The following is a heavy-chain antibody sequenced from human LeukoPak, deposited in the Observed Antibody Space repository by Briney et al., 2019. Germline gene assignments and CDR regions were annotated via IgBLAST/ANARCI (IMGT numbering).Heavy chain of an antibody. CDR1: GYTFTGYY. D-gene: IGHD3-22*01. J-gene: IGHJ3*02. Sequence: ASVKVSCKASGYTFTGYYMHWVRQAPGQGLEWMGWINPNSGGTNYAQKFQGRVTMTRDTSISTAYMELSRLRSDDTAMYYCARHRLPRVYYDSSGYYHDASDIWGQGTMVTVSS. CDR2: INPNSGGT. CDR3: ARHRLPRVYYDSSGYYHDASDI. V-gene: IGHV1-2*02.